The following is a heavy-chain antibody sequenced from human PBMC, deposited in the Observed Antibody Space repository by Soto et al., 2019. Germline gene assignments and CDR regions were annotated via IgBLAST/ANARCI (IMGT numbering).Heavy chain of an antibody. V-gene: IGHV3-48*02. CDR3: ARVGATLLGGMDV. CDR2: ISSSSSTI. J-gene: IGHJ6*02. Sequence: EVQLVESGGGLVQPGGSLRLSCAASGLTFSSYSMNWVRQAPGKGLEWVSYISSSSSTIYYADSVKGRFTISRDNAKNSLYLQMNSLRDDDTAVYYCARVGATLLGGMDVWGQGTTVTVSS. D-gene: IGHD1-26*01. CDR1: GLTFSSYS.